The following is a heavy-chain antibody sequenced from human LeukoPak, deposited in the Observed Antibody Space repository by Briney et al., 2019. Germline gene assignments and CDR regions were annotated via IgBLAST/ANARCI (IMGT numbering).Heavy chain of an antibody. CDR3: AITIFGVVTYYYYMDV. CDR2: IYYSGST. J-gene: IGHJ6*03. CDR1: GGSLSSYY. Sequence: SETLSLTCTVSGGSLSSYYWGWIRQPPGKVLEWIGSIYYSGSTYYNPSLKSRVTISVDTSKNQFSLKLSSVTAADTAVYYCAITIFGVVTYYYYMDVWGKGTTVTVSS. V-gene: IGHV4-39*07. D-gene: IGHD3-3*01.